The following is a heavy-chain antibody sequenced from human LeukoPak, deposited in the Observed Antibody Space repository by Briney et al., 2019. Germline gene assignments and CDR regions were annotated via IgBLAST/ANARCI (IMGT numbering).Heavy chain of an antibody. D-gene: IGHD3-3*01. CDR1: GGSISSGGYS. V-gene: IGHV4-30-2*01. J-gene: IGHJ4*02. Sequence: SQTLSLTCAVSGGSISSGGYSWSWIRQPPGKGLEWIGYIYHSGSTNYNPSLKSRVTISVDTSKNQFSLKLSSVTAADTAVYYCARGRGDFDYWGQGTLVTVSS. CDR2: IYHSGST. CDR3: ARGRGDFDY.